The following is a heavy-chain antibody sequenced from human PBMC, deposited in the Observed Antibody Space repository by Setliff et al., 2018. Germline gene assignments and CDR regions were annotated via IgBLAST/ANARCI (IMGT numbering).Heavy chain of an antibody. CDR1: GFTFNNYW. Sequence: GGSLRLSCEAFGFTFNNYWMSWVRQAPGKGLEWVANIMQDGGAQYYLDSVKGRFTISRDNAKNSLYLRLNSLRAEDTAVYYCASNPRKGRSGGYFYDDPYYYYMDVWGKGTTVTVSS. V-gene: IGHV3-7*01. D-gene: IGHD1-26*01. CDR3: ASNPRKGRSGGYFYDDPYYYYMDV. J-gene: IGHJ6*03. CDR2: IMQDGGAQ.